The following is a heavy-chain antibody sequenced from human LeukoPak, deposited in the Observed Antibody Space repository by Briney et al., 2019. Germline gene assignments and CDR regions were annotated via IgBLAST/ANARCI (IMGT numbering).Heavy chain of an antibody. J-gene: IGHJ6*04. CDR3: AKGNFGDILTGYYPKYYYNGMDV. CDR2: ISYDGSNK. V-gene: IGHV3-30*18. CDR1: GFTFSSYG. D-gene: IGHD3-9*01. Sequence: GGSLRLSCAASGFTFSSYGMHWVRQAPGKGLEWVAVISYDGSNKYYADSVKGRFTISRDNSKNTLYLQMNSLRAEDTAVYYCAKGNFGDILTGYYPKYYYNGMDVWGKGTTVTVSS.